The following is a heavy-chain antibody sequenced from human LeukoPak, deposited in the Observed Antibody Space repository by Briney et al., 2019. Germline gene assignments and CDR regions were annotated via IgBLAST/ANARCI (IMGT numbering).Heavy chain of an antibody. V-gene: IGHV4-30-2*01. J-gene: IGHJ3*02. Sequence: SETLSLTCTVSGGSISSGANYWSWIRQPPGRGLEWIRYISHSESAYYSPSLESRITISVDRSKNQFSLKLKSVTAADTAIYYCARDGGTTSNPSHDTFAIWGQGTMVAVSS. CDR2: ISHSESA. D-gene: IGHD4-11*01. CDR3: ARDGGTTSNPSHDTFAI. CDR1: GGSISSGANY.